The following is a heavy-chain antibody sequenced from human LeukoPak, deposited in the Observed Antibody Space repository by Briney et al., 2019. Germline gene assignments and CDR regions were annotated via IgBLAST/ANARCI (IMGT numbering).Heavy chain of an antibody. D-gene: IGHD4-17*01. CDR2: ISSSSSYI. V-gene: IGHV3-21*01. Sequence: GGSLRLSCAASGFTFSSYSMNWVRQAPGKGLEWVSSISSSSSYIYYADSVKGRFTISRDNAKNSLYLQMNSLRAEDTAVYYCARERSPVTTKYFQHWGQGTLVTVSS. J-gene: IGHJ1*01. CDR3: ARERSPVTTKYFQH. CDR1: GFTFSSYS.